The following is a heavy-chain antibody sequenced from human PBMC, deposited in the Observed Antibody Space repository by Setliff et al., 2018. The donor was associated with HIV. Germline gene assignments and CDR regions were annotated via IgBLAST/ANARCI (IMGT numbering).Heavy chain of an antibody. CDR2: IIPILGPA. V-gene: IGHV1-69*10. J-gene: IGHJ4*02. CDR3: ARGRWLQSFDY. Sequence: ASVKVSCKVSGVTFSSSAISWVRQAPGQGLEWMGGIIPILGPANYAQKFQGRVTMTRNTSISTAYMEVSSLTSEDTAVYYCARGRWLQSFDYWGQGTPVTVSS. D-gene: IGHD5-12*01. CDR1: GVTFSSSA.